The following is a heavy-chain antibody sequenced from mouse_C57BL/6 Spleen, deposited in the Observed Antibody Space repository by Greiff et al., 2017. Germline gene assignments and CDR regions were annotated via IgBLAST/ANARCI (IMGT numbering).Heavy chain of an antibody. D-gene: IGHD4-1*01. V-gene: IGHV1-52*01. CDR1: GYTFTSYW. CDR3: ARLTGVGRNFDY. Sequence: QVQLQQPGAELVRPGSSVKLSCKASGYTFTSYWMHWVKHRPIQGLKWICNIDPSDSGTPYNQTFQDKATLTVDKSSSTAYMQLSSLTSADSAVYDCARLTGVGRNFDYWGQGTTLTVSS. CDR2: IDPSDSGT. J-gene: IGHJ2*01.